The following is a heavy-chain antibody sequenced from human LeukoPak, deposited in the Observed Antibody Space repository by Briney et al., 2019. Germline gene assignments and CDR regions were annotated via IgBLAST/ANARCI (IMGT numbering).Heavy chain of an antibody. J-gene: IGHJ4*02. CDR1: GFTFSSYS. D-gene: IGHD7-27*01. Sequence: GGSLRLSCAASGFTFSSYSMSSSSTIYYADSVKGRFTISRDNAKNSVYLQMNSLRDEDTAVYYCARDHNWGFDFWGQGTLVAVSS. CDR3: ARDHNWGFDF. V-gene: IGHV3-48*02. CDR2: SSSTI.